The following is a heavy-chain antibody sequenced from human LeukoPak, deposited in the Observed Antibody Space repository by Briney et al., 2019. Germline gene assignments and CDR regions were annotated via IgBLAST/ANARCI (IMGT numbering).Heavy chain of an antibody. D-gene: IGHD1-26*01. V-gene: IGHV2-5*01. Sequence: ESGPTLVNPTQTLTLTCTLSGFSLSTSGEGVGWIRQPPGKALEWLALIFWNDNKHYSPSLTSRVTITKDNYKNQVVLTMTNMDPVDTATYFCAHSPALGRSYFFDYWGQGTLVTVSS. CDR2: IFWNDNK. J-gene: IGHJ4*02. CDR1: GFSLSTSGEG. CDR3: AHSPALGRSYFFDY.